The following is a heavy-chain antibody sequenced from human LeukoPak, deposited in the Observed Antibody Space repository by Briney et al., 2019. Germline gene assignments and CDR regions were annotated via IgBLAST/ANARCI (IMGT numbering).Heavy chain of an antibody. CDR1: GFTFSNAW. CDR3: TTNDAFDI. Sequence: PGGSLRLSCAASGFTFSNAWMNWVRQAPGKGLEWVGRIKREPDGGPTDYSAPVKGRFTISRDDSKNTLYLQMNSLKTEDTAVYYCTTNDAFDIWGQGTMVIVSS. J-gene: IGHJ3*02. V-gene: IGHV3-15*01. CDR2: IKREPDGGPT.